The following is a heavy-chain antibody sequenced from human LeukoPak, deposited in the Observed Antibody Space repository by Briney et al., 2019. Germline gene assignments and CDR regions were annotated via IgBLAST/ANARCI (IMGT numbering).Heavy chain of an antibody. J-gene: IGHJ3*02. CDR3: ASVLYDFWSGKPKAGAFDI. D-gene: IGHD3-3*01. CDR1: GGSFSEYY. V-gene: IGHV4-31*11. CDR2: IYYSGST. Sequence: PSETLSLTCAVYGGSFSEYYWSWIRQHPGKGLEWIGYIYYSGSTYYNPSLKSRVTISVDTSKNQFSLKLSSVTAADTAVYYCASVLYDFWSGKPKAGAFDIWGQGTMVTVSS.